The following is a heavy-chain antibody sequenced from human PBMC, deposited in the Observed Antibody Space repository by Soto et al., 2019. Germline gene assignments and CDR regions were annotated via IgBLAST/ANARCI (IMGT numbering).Heavy chain of an antibody. CDR2: IYWDDDK. Sequence: QITLKESGPTLVKPTQTLTLTCTFSGFSLSTSGVGVGWIRQPPGKALEWLALIYWDDDKRYSPSLTSRLTITKDTSKNQVVLTMTNMDPVDTVTYYCAHFLVVLANYGMDVWGQGTTVTVSS. D-gene: IGHD2-15*01. V-gene: IGHV2-5*02. J-gene: IGHJ6*02. CDR1: GFSLSTSGVG. CDR3: AHFLVVLANYGMDV.